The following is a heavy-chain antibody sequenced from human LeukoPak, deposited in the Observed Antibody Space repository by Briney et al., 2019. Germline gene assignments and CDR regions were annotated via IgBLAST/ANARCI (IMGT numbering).Heavy chain of an antibody. CDR1: GGSISSSPYW. V-gene: IGHV4-39*01. CDR2: IYFSGST. J-gene: IGHJ4*02. Sequence: PSETLSLTCTVSGGSISSSPYWWGWIRQPPGKGLEWIGTIYFSGSTFYHPSLEGRVTISADTSKNKFSLKLASVTAADTAVYYCARRAYGTGFDYWGQGTVVTVSS. CDR3: ARRAYGTGFDY. D-gene: IGHD3/OR15-3a*01.